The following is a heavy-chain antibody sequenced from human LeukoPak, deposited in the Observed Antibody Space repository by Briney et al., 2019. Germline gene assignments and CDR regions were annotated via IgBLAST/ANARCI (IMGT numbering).Heavy chain of an antibody. J-gene: IGHJ4*02. CDR1: GGSFSGYY. D-gene: IGHD3-22*01. Sequence: SETLSLTCAVYGGSFSGYYWSWIRQPPGKGLEWIGEINHSGSTNYNPSLKSRVTISVDTSKDQFSLKLSSVTAADTAVYYCARGYGLSYYDSSGYNDYWGQGTLVTVSS. CDR3: ARGYGLSYYDSSGYNDY. V-gene: IGHV4-34*01. CDR2: INHSGST.